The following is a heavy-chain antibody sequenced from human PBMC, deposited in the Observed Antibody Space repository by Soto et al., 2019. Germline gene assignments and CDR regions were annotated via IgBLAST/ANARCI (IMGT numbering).Heavy chain of an antibody. V-gene: IGHV3-21*01. CDR3: ARDLPYYDILTGYYSYYYYYGMDV. D-gene: IGHD3-9*01. CDR1: GFTFSSDW. Sequence: GGSLRLSCAASGFTFSSDWMHWVRQAPGKGLEWVSSISSSSSYIYYADSVKGRFTISRDNAKDSLYLQMNSLRAEDTAVYYCARDLPYYDILTGYYSYYYYYGMDVWGQGTTVTVSS. J-gene: IGHJ6*02. CDR2: ISSSSSYI.